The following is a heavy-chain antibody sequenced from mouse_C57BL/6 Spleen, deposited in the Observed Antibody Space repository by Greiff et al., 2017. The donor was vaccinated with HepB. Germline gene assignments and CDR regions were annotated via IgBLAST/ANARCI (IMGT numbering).Heavy chain of an antibody. Sequence: EVKLMESEGGLVQPGSSMKLSCTASGSTFSDYYMAWVRQVPEKGLEWVANINYDGSSTYYLDSLKSRFIISRDNAKNILYLQMSSLKSEDTATYYCARDNEYYFDYWGQGTTLTVSS. V-gene: IGHV5-16*01. J-gene: IGHJ2*01. CDR2: INYDGSST. CDR3: ARDNEYYFDY. CDR1: GSTFSDYY.